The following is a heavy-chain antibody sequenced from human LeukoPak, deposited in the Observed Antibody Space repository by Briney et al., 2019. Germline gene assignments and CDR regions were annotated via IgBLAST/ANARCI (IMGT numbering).Heavy chain of an antibody. J-gene: IGHJ4*02. V-gene: IGHV1-24*01. CDR1: GYTLTELS. CDR3: ATPLTRDFYDTFDY. Sequence: ASVKVSCKVSGYTLTELSMHWVRQAPGKGLEWMGGFDPEDGETIYAQKFQGRVTMTEDTSTDTAYMELSSLRSEDTAVHYCATPLTRDFYDTFDYWGQGTLVTVSS. D-gene: IGHD5/OR15-5a*01. CDR2: FDPEDGET.